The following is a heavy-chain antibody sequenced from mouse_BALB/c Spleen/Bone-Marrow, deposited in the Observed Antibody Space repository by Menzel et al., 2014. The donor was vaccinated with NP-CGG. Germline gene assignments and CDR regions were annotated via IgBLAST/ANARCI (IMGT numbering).Heavy chain of an antibody. CDR3: TRGPQFVITAVPTGIFDY. V-gene: IGHV6-6*02. Sequence: EVQLVESGGGLVQPGGSMKLSCAASGFTFSNYWMNWVRQSPEKGLEWVAEIKLKSNNYATHYAESVKGRFTISRDDSKSSVYLQMNNLRGEDTGIYYCTRGPQFVITAVPTGIFDYWGQGTTLTVSS. D-gene: IGHD1-1*01. J-gene: IGHJ2*01. CDR1: GFTFSNYW. CDR2: IKLKSNNYAT.